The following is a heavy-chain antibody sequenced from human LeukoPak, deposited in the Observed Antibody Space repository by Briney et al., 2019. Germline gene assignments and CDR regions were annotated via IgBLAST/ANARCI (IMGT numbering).Heavy chain of an antibody. V-gene: IGHV1-2*02. CDR1: GYTFTGYY. CDR2: INPNSGGT. J-gene: IGHJ6*03. CDR3: AREKRGCSGGSCYSGYYYYMDV. D-gene: IGHD2-15*01. Sequence: GASVKVSCKASGYTFTGYYMHWVRQAPGQGLEWMGWINPNSGGTNYAQKFQGRVTMTRDTSISTAYMELSRLRSDDTAVYYCAREKRGCSGGSCYSGYYYYMDVWGKGTTVTVSS.